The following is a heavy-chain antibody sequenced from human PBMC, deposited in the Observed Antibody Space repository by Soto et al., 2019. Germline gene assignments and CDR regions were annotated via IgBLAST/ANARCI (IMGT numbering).Heavy chain of an antibody. CDR2: ISGSGGST. Sequence: GGSLRLSCAASGFTFSSYAMSWVRQAPGKGLEWVSAISGSGGSTYYADSVKGRFTISRDNSKNTLYLQMNSLRAEDTAVYYCAKFLSYYFDHRGAGCFDYWGQGTLVTVSS. CDR3: AKFLSYYFDHRGAGCFDY. V-gene: IGHV3-23*01. J-gene: IGHJ4*02. D-gene: IGHD1-26*01. CDR1: GFTFSSYA.